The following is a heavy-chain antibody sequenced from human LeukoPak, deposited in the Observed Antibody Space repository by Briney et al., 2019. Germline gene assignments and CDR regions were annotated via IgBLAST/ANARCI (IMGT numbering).Heavy chain of an antibody. J-gene: IGHJ4*01. CDR3: ARDHKVAKFDY. V-gene: IGHV1-2*02. D-gene: IGHD5-12*01. CDR2: INPHSGGT. CDR1: RYTFTGYY. Sequence: GAAVKVSCKASRYTFTGYYMHWVRQAPGQGLEWMGWINPHSGGTNYAQKFQGRVTMTRDTSISTVYMELSRLRSDDTAVYYCARDHKVAKFDYWGHGTLVSVSS.